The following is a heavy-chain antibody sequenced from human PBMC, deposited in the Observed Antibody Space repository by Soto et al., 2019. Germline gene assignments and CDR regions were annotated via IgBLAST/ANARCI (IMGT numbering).Heavy chain of an antibody. CDR3: ARDQEKWAVARYYYYGMDV. D-gene: IGHD1-26*01. CDR1: GFTFSDYY. V-gene: IGHV3-11*05. CDR2: ISSSSSYT. Sequence: QVQLVESGGGLVKPGGSLRLSCAASGFTFSDYYMSWIRQAPGKGLEWVSYISSSSSYTNYADSVKGRFTISRDNAKNSLYLKMNSLRAEDTAVYYCARDQEKWAVARYYYYGMDVWGQGTTVTVSS. J-gene: IGHJ6*02.